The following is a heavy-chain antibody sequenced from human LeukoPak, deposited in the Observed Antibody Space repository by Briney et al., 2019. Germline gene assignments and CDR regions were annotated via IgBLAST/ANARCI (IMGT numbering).Heavy chain of an antibody. CDR2: IYTSGST. CDR3: ARGSSSGYFDY. Sequence: PSQTLSLTCTVSGGSISSGSYYWSWIRQPAGKGLEWIGRIYTSGSTNYNPSLKSRVTISVDTSKNQFSLKLSSVTAADTAVFFCARGSSSGYFDYWGQGTVVTVSS. CDR1: GGSISSGSYY. J-gene: IGHJ4*02. D-gene: IGHD6-13*01. V-gene: IGHV4-61*02.